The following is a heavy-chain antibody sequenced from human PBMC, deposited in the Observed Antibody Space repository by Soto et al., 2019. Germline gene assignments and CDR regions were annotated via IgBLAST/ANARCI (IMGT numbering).Heavy chain of an antibody. Sequence: EVQLLESGGGLVQPGGYLRISCAASGITFSSYAMSWVRQAPGKGLEWVSSITGSAGSTYYADSVKGRFTISRDNSKNTLYLQMNSLRAEDTAVYYCAKDRNRWLRFDLGYWGQGTLVTVSS. V-gene: IGHV3-23*01. CDR1: GITFSSYA. J-gene: IGHJ4*02. CDR2: ITGSAGST. D-gene: IGHD5-12*01. CDR3: AKDRNRWLRFDLGY.